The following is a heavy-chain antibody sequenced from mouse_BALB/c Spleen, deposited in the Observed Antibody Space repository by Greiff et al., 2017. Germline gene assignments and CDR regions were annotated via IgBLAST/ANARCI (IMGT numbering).Heavy chain of an antibody. D-gene: IGHD2-1*01. CDR1: GFTFSSYG. Sequence: EVHLVESGGGLVQPGGSLKLSCAASGFTFSSYGMSWVRQTPDKRLELVATINSNGGSTYYPDSVKGRFTISRDNAKNTLYLQMSSLKSEDTAMYYCAREKGNGAMDYWGQGTSVTVSS. J-gene: IGHJ4*01. CDR2: INSNGGST. V-gene: IGHV5-6-3*01. CDR3: AREKGNGAMDY.